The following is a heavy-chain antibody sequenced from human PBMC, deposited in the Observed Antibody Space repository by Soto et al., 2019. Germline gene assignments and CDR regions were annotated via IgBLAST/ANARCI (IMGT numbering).Heavy chain of an antibody. V-gene: IGHV3-23*01. CDR2: ISGSGGST. J-gene: IGHJ2*01. Sequence: EVQLLESGGGLVQPGGSLRLSCAASGFTFSSYAMYWVRQAPGKGLEWVPVISGSGGSTYYADSVKGRFTISRDNSKSTLYLQMNSLRAENTAVNYCAKDESRRNRRYFDLRGRGTLVTVSS. CDR3: AKDESRRNRRYFDL. D-gene: IGHD4-4*01. CDR1: GFTFSSYA.